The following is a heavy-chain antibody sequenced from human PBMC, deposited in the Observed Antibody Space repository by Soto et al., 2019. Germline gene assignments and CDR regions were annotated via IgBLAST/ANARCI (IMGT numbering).Heavy chain of an antibody. CDR2: ISYDGSNK. V-gene: IGHV3-30-3*01. CDR1: GFTFSSYA. CDR3: ARGQSLDYYYYYGMDV. J-gene: IGHJ6*02. Sequence: LRLSCAASGFTFSSYAMHWVRQAPGKGLEWVAVISYDGSNKYYADSVKGRFTISRDNSKNTLYLQMNSLRAEDTAVYYCARGQSLDYYYYYGMDVWGQGTTVTVSS.